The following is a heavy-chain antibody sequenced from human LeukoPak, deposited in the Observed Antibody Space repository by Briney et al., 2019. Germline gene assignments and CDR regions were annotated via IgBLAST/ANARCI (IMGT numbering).Heavy chain of an antibody. J-gene: IGHJ4*02. Sequence: GGSLRLSCEASGVRLSDYWRTWVRQAPGKGLEWVAHIKEGGREKYYVDSVKGRFTLSKDDAKNSVYVQMNSLGAEDTAVYYCARGWGEKGYCRGGTCNNPQFDYWGQGILVTVSS. D-gene: IGHD2-15*01. CDR3: ARGWGEKGYCRGGTCNNPQFDY. CDR2: IKEGGREK. V-gene: IGHV3-7*01. CDR1: GVRLSDYW.